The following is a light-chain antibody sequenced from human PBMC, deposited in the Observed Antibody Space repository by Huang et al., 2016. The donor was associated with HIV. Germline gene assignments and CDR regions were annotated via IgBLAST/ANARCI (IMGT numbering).Light chain of an antibody. CDR1: QSVLHRSNNKNY. CDR3: HQYYTTPQT. CDR2: GAS. J-gene: IGKJ1*01. V-gene: IGKV4-1*01. Sequence: DIVMTQSPDSMTVSLGERATINCKSSQSVLHRSNNKNYLTGYQQKPGQPPKVLIYGASSRESGVPDRFIGSGSGTDFTLTISNLQPEDVAVYFCHQYYTTPQTFGQGTKVEIK.